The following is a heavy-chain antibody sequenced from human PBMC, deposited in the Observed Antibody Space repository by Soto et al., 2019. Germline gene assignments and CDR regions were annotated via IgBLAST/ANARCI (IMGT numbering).Heavy chain of an antibody. CDR3: ARDDKGGFDL. Sequence: PGGSLRLSCAASGFTFSSYAMHWVRQAPGKGLEYVSAISSNGGSTYYANSVKGRFTISRDNAKNTLYLQMNSLRAEDTAVYYCARDDKGGFDLWGQGTTVTVSS. D-gene: IGHD2-15*01. CDR1: GFTFSSYA. V-gene: IGHV3-64*01. J-gene: IGHJ3*01. CDR2: ISSNGGST.